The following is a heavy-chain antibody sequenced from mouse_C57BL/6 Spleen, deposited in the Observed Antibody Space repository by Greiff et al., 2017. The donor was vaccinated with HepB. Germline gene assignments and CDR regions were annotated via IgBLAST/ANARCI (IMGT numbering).Heavy chain of an antibody. Sequence: EVQLQESGPGLVKPSQSLSLTCSVPGYSITSGYYWNWIRQFPGNKLEWMGYISYDGSNNYNPSLKNRISITRDTSKNQFFLKLNSVTTEDTATYYCAREYFDVWGTGTTVTVSS. CDR1: GYSITSGYY. J-gene: IGHJ1*03. CDR3: AREYFDV. V-gene: IGHV3-6*01. CDR2: ISYDGSN.